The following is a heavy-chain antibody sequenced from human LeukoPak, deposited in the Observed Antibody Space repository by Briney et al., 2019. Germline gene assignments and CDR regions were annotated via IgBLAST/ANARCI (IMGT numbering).Heavy chain of an antibody. J-gene: IGHJ4*02. CDR2: ISSSSSYI. CDR1: GFTFSSYT. Sequence: GGSLRRSCAASGFTFSSYTMNWVRQAPGKGLEWVSSISSSSSYIYYADSVKGRFTISRDNAKNSLYLQMNSLRAEDTAVYYCASAWGGYCSSTSCYPFDYWGQGNLVTVSS. V-gene: IGHV3-21*04. D-gene: IGHD2-2*01. CDR3: ASAWGGYCSSTSCYPFDY.